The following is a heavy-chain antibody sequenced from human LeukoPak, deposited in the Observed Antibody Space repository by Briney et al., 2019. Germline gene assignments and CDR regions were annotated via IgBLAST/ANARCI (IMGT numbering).Heavy chain of an antibody. CDR3: ARGGCSTTSCYHFDS. Sequence: GASVKVSCKASGYTFTSYYIHWVRQAPGQGLEWMGLINPSAGGTSYAQKFQDRVTMTRDMSTTTVYLGLNSLRSEDTAVYYCARGGCSTTSCYHFDSWGQRTLVTASS. CDR1: GYTFTSYY. CDR2: INPSAGGT. J-gene: IGHJ4*02. D-gene: IGHD2-2*01. V-gene: IGHV1-46*01.